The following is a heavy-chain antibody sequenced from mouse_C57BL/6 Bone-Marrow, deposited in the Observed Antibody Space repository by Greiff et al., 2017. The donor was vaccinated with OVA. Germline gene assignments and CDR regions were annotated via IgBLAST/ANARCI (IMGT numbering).Heavy chain of an antibody. J-gene: IGHJ3*01. Sequence: QVQLQQSGAELARPGASVKLSCTASGYTFTSSGISWVKQRTGQGLEWIGEIYPRSGNTYYNEKFKGKATLTADTSYRTAYMELRSMTLEYSAVYCCARYYYSNYGGFADWGQGTLVTVSA. D-gene: IGHD2-5*01. V-gene: IGHV1-81*01. CDR1: GYTFTSSG. CDR3: ARYYYSNYGGFAD. CDR2: IYPRSGNT.